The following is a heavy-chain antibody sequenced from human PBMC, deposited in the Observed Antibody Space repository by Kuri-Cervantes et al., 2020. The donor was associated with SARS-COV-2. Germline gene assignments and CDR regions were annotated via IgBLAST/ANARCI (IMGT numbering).Heavy chain of an antibody. CDR1: GFTVSTNY. Sequence: ETLSLTCAASGFTVSTNYMSWVRQAPGKGLEWVSIIYSGGTTYYADSVKGRFTISRDNSKNTVNLQMNSLRGEDTALYYCAREGIQLWEGIYYYYYGMDVWGQGTTVTVSS. CDR3: AREGIQLWEGIYYYYYGMDV. V-gene: IGHV3-53*01. J-gene: IGHJ6*02. D-gene: IGHD5-18*01. CDR2: IYSGGTT.